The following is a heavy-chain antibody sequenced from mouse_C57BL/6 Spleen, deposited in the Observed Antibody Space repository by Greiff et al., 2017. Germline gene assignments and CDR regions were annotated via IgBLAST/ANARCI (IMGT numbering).Heavy chain of an antibody. CDR3: ARCHYSNPYAMDY. CDR1: GYAFSSSW. J-gene: IGHJ4*01. Sequence: QVQLQQSGPELVKPGASVKISCKASGYAFSSSWMNWVKQRPGKGLEWIGRIYPGDGDTNYNGKFKGKATLTADKSSSTAYMQLSSLTSEDSAVYFCARCHYSNPYAMDYWGQGTSGTVAS. CDR2: IYPGDGDT. V-gene: IGHV1-82*01. D-gene: IGHD2-5*01.